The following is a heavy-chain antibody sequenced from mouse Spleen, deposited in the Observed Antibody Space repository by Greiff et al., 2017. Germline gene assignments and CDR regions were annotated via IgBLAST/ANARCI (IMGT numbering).Heavy chain of an antibody. J-gene: IGHJ2*01. V-gene: IGHV3-6*01. CDR3: ARAGWLLPDY. Sequence: ESGPGLVKPSQSLSLTCSVTGYSITSGYYWNWIRQFPGNKLEWMGYISYDGSNNYNPSLKNRISITRDTSKNQFFLKLNSVTTEDTATYYCARAGWLLPDYWGQGTTLTVSS. CDR1: GYSITSGYY. D-gene: IGHD2-3*01. CDR2: ISYDGSN.